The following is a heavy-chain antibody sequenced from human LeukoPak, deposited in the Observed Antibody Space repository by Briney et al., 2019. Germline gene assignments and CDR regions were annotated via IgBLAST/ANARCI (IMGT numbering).Heavy chain of an antibody. V-gene: IGHV1-2*02. CDR3: ARGLGGYSYADLFDY. D-gene: IGHD5-18*01. CDR1: GYTFTGYY. CDR2: INPNSGGT. Sequence: ASVKVSCKASGYTFTGYYMHWVRQAPGQGLEWMGWINPNSGGTNYAQKFRGRVTMTRDTSISTAYMELSRLRSDDTAVYYCARGLGGYSYADLFDYWGQGTLVTVSS. J-gene: IGHJ4*02.